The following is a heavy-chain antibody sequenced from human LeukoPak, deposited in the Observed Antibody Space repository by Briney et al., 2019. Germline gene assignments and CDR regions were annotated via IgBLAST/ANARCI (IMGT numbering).Heavy chain of an antibody. J-gene: IGHJ4*02. CDR2: IYYSGST. CDR3: ARARNFRYSSGWFDY. Sequence: PSETLSLTCTVSGGSISSSSYYWGWIRQPPGKGLEWIGSIYYSGSTYYNPSLKSRVTISVDTSKNQFSLKLSSVTAADTAVYYCARARNFRYSSGWFDYWGQGTLVTVSS. V-gene: IGHV4-39*07. D-gene: IGHD6-19*01. CDR1: GGSISSSSYY.